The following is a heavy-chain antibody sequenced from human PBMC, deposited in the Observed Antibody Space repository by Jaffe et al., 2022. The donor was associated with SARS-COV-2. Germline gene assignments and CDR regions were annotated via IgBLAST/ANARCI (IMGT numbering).Heavy chain of an antibody. D-gene: IGHD6-6*01. Sequence: EVQLVESGGGLVQPGRSLRLSCTASGFTFGDYAMSWVRQAPGKGLEWVGFIRSKAYGGTTEYAASVKGRFTISRDDSKSIAYLQMNSLKTEDTAVYYCTRAKQLRVPACFDYWGQGTLVTVSS. CDR3: TRAKQLRVPACFDY. J-gene: IGHJ4*02. CDR2: IRSKAYGGTT. V-gene: IGHV3-49*04. CDR1: GFTFGDYA.